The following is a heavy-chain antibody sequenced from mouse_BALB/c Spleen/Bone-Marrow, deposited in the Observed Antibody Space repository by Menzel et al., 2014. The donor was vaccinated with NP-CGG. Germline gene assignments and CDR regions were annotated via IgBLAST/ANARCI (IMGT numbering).Heavy chain of an antibody. Sequence: VMLVESGPGLVSPSQSLSTTCTLSGFSLTSYGVHWVRQPPGKGLEWLVVIWSDGSTTYNSALKSRLSIGKDNSKSQVFLKMNSLQTDDTAMYYCARQKYGYAMDYWGQGTSVTVSS. D-gene: IGHD1-1*02. CDR2: IWSDGST. V-gene: IGHV2-6-1*01. CDR1: GFSLTSYG. J-gene: IGHJ4*01. CDR3: ARQKYGYAMDY.